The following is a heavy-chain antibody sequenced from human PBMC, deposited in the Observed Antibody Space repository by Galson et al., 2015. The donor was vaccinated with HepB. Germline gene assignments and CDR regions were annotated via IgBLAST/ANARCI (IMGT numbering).Heavy chain of an antibody. V-gene: IGHV4-4*02. D-gene: IGHD6-6*01. J-gene: IGHJ5*02. CDR2: IYHSGST. CDR3: ARTRIAARQGENWFDP. CDR1: GGSIRSSNW. Sequence: ETLSLTCAVSGGSIRSSNWWNWVRQPPGKGLEWIGEIYHSGSTNYNPSLKSRVTISVDKSKNQFSLKLTSVIAADTAVYYCARTRIAARQGENWFDPWGQGTLVTVSS.